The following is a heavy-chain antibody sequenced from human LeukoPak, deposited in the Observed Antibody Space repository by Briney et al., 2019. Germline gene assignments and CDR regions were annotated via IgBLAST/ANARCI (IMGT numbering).Heavy chain of an antibody. J-gene: IGHJ6*03. D-gene: IGHD3-9*01. V-gene: IGHV3-7*01. CDR2: IKQDGSEK. CDR3: ARDRRNILTATYYYYMDV. Sequence: GGSLRLSCAASGFTFSSYWMSWVRQAPGKGLEWVAHIKQDGSEKYYVDSVKGRFTISRDNAKNSLYLQMNSLRAEDTAVYYCARDRRNILTATYYYYMDVWGKGTTVTVSS. CDR1: GFTFSSYW.